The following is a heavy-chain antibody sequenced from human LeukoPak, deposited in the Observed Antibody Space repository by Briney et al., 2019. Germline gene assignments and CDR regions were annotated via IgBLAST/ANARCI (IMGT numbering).Heavy chain of an antibody. D-gene: IGHD2-21*01. Sequence: RGLPRLSFAASGLTVCSIYMRWVRQVPRQRLELVSLLSSSGITFYAEPVQDRCTISRDNSKNTLYLQMNSLRAEDTAIYISARDSSSFPNYFDFWGQRTLVTVSS. CDR3: ARDSSSFPNYFDF. J-gene: IGHJ4*02. V-gene: IGHV3-53*01. CDR2: LSSSGIT. CDR1: GLTVCSIY.